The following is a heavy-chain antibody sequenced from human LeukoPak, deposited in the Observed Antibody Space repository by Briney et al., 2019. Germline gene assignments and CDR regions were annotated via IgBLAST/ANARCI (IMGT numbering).Heavy chain of an antibody. CDR2: IHAGGST. V-gene: IGHV4-61*02. CDR1: GGSIRSGSYY. D-gene: IGHD3-10*01. J-gene: IGHJ2*01. CDR3: ARHGRITMVRGNGYFDL. Sequence: SETLSLTCTVSGGSIRSGSYYWSWIRQPAGKGLEWIGRIHAGGSTNYNPSLKSRVTISVDTSKNQFSLKLSSVTAADTAVYYCARHGRITMVRGNGYFDLWGRGTLVTVSS.